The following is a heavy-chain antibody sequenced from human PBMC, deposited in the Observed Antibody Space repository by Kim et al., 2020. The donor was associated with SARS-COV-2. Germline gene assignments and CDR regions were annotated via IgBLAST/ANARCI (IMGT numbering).Heavy chain of an antibody. Sequence: GGSLRLSCAASGFTFSSYWMHWVRQAPGKGLVWVSRINSDGSSTSYADSVKGRFTISRDNAKNTLYLQMNSLRAEDSAVYYCARAPYSNAFDIWGQGTMVTVSS. D-gene: IGHD2-21*01. CDR1: GFTFSSYW. CDR3: ARAPYSNAFDI. CDR2: INSDGSST. J-gene: IGHJ3*02. V-gene: IGHV3-74*01.